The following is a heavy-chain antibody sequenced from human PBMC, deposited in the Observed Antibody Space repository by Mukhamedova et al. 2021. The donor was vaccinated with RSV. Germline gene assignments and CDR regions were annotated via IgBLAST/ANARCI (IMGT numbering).Heavy chain of an antibody. CDR3: AKDNTDSSSPRDDAFDI. CDR2: IRYDGSNK. J-gene: IGHJ3*02. D-gene: IGHD6-6*01. V-gene: IGHV3-30*02. Sequence: KGLEWVAFIRYDGSNKYYADSVKGRFTISRDNSKNTLYLQMNSLRAEDTAVYYCAKDNTDSSSPRDDAFDIWGQGT.